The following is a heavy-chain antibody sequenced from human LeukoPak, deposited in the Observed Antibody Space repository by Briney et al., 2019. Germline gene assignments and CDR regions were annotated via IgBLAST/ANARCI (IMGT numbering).Heavy chain of an antibody. CDR2: IYYSGST. CDR1: GGSISSSSYY. CDR3: ARGYDILTGTVGY. V-gene: IGHV4-39*01. J-gene: IGHJ4*02. D-gene: IGHD3-9*01. Sequence: SETLSLTCTVSGGSISSSSYYWGWIRQPPGKGLEWIGSIYYSGSTYYNPSLKSRVAISVDTSKNQFSLKLSSVTAADTAVYYCARGYDILTGTVGYWGQGTLVTVPS.